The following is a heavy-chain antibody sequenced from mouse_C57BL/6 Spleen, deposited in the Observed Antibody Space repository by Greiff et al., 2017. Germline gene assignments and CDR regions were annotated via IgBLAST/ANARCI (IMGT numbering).Heavy chain of an antibody. CDR2: INPNNGGT. CDR3: ARGITTVVATDAMDY. J-gene: IGHJ4*01. D-gene: IGHD1-1*01. V-gene: IGHV1-18*01. Sequence: VQLQQSGPELVKPGASVKIPCKASGYTFTDYNMDWVKQSHGKSLEWIGDINPNNGGTIYNQKFKGKATLTVDKSSSTAYMELRSLTSEDTAVYYCARGITTVVATDAMDYWGQGTSVTVSS. CDR1: GYTFTDYN.